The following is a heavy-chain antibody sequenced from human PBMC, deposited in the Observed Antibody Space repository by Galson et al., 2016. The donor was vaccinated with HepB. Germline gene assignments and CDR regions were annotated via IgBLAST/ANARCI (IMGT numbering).Heavy chain of an antibody. CDR2: ISWDGGST. Sequence: SLRLSCAASGFTFDDYTMHWVRQAPGKGLEWVSHISWDGGSTYYADSVKGRFTISRDNSKNSLYLQMNSLRTEDTALYYCAKASQRGYYYYGMDVWGQGTTVTVSS. CDR1: GFTFDDYT. J-gene: IGHJ6*02. CDR3: AKASQRGYYYYGMDV. V-gene: IGHV3-43*01.